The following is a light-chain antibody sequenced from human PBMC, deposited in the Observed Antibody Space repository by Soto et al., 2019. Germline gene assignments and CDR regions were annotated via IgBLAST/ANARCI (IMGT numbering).Light chain of an antibody. CDR2: DVS. CDR3: SSYTSSGTLVV. V-gene: IGLV2-14*01. CDR1: SSDVGGYNY. J-gene: IGLJ2*01. Sequence: QSVLTQPASVSGSPGQSITISCTGTSSDVGGYNYVSWYQQHPGKAPKLMIYDVSTRPSGVSNRFSGSKSGNTASLTISGLQAEDEADYYCSSYTSSGTLVVFGVGTKLTVL.